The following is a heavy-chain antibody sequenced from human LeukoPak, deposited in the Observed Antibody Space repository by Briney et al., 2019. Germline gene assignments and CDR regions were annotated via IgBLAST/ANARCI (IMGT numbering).Heavy chain of an antibody. CDR2: IHTTGRT. CDR3: ARAMVRGIVGWAPFELSNWFDP. J-gene: IGHJ5*02. CDR1: GGSISSYY. V-gene: IGHV4-4*07. Sequence: SETLSLTCTVSGGSISSYYWSWIRQPPGKGLEWIGRIHTTGRTKYNPSLKSRVTMSVDTSKNQFSLKLNSVTAADTAVYYCARAMVRGIVGWAPFELSNWFDPWGQGTLVTVSS. D-gene: IGHD3-10*01.